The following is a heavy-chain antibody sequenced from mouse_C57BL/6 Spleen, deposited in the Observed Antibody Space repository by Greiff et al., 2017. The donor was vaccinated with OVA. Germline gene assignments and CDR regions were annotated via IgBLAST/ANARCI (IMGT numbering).Heavy chain of an antibody. D-gene: IGHD1-1*01. CDR3: ARSGITTVVAHFDY. CDR1: GYAFTNYL. V-gene: IGHV1-54*01. CDR2: INPGSGGT. J-gene: IGHJ2*01. Sequence: QVHVKQSGAELVRPGTSVKVSCKASGYAFTNYLIEWVKQRPGQGLEWIGVINPGSGGTNYNEKFKGKATLTADKSSSTAYMQLSSLTSEDSAVYFCARSGITTVVAHFDYWGQGTTLTVSS.